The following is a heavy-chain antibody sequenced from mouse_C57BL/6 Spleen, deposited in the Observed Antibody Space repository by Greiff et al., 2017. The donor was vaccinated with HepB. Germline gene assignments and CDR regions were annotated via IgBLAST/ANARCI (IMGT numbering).Heavy chain of an antibody. V-gene: IGHV1-80*01. D-gene: IGHD1-1*01. CDR3: ARSSYYYGSSYDYFDY. J-gene: IGHJ2*01. CDR1: GYAFNSYW. Sequence: QVQLKESGAELVKPGASVKISCKASGYAFNSYWMNWVKQRPGKGLEWIGQIYPGDGDTNYNGKFKGKATLTADKSSSTAYMQLSSLTSEDSAVYFCARSSYYYGSSYDYFDYWGQGTTLTVSS. CDR2: IYPGDGDT.